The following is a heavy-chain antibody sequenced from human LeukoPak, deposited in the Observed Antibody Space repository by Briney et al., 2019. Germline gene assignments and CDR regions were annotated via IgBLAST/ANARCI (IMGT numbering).Heavy chain of an antibody. J-gene: IGHJ5*02. V-gene: IGHV3-7*03. CDR1: GFTLRRFW. CDR3: AKCSGGSCYRNWFDP. D-gene: IGHD2-15*01. CDR2: INQDGGEK. Sequence: GGSLRLSCAASGFTLRRFWMTWVRQAPGKGLEWVANINQDGGEKYYIDSVKGRFTISRDNSKNTLYLQMNSLRAEDTAVYYCAKCSGGSCYRNWFDPWGQGTLVTVSS.